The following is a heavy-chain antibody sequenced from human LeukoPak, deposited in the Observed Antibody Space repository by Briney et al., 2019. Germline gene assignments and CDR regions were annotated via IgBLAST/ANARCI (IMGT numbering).Heavy chain of an antibody. CDR3: AGHHPRNTVDF. CDR2: ISVIGSI. Sequence: ASETLSLTCTVSGGSISSYYWSWIRQPPGKGLEWIAYISVIGSINYNPSLKSRVTISLDTSKNQFSLKLSSVTAADTAVYYCAGHHPRNTVDFWGQGTLVTVSS. D-gene: IGHD2/OR15-2a*01. V-gene: IGHV4-59*08. J-gene: IGHJ4*02. CDR1: GGSISSYY.